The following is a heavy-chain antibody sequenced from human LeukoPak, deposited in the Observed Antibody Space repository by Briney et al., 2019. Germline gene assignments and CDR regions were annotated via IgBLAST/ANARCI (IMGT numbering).Heavy chain of an antibody. CDR3: ARVGSSWYYYYYGMDV. CDR1: GGSISSYY. Sequence: PSETLSLTCTVSGGSISSYYWSWIRQPPGKGLEWIGYIYYSGSTNYNPSLKSRVTISVDTSENQFSLKLSSVTAADTAVYYCARVGSSWYYYYYGMDVWGQGTTVTVSS. D-gene: IGHD6-13*01. CDR2: IYYSGST. V-gene: IGHV4-59*01. J-gene: IGHJ6*02.